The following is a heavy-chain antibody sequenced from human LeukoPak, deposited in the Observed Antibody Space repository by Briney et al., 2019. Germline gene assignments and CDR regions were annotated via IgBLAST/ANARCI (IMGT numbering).Heavy chain of an antibody. CDR3: ARDPDQYSSSSDFDY. CDR2: TNTDGSST. Sequence: PGGSLRLSCAASGFTFSNYWMHWVRQAPGKGLVWVSRTNTDGSSTTYADSVKGRFTISRDNAKNTLYLQTNSLRAEDTAVYYCARDPDQYSSSSDFDYRGQGTLVTVSS. CDR1: GFTFSNYW. J-gene: IGHJ4*02. V-gene: IGHV3-74*01. D-gene: IGHD6-6*01.